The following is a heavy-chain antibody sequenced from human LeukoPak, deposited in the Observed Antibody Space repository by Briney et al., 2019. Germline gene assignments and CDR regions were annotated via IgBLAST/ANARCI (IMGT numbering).Heavy chain of an antibody. CDR2: IEQDGSDK. CDR3: ARALWFGES. CDR1: GFTFSSYW. J-gene: IGHJ5*02. Sequence: GGSLRLSCAASGFTFSSYWMSWVRQAPGKGLEWVANIEQDGSDKYYVDSVKGRFTISRDNAKNSLFLQMYGLRTEDTAVYYCARALWFGESWGQGTLVTVSS. D-gene: IGHD3-10*01. V-gene: IGHV3-7*01.